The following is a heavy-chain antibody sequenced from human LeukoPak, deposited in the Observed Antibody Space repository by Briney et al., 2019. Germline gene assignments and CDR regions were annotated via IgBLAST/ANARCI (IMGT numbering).Heavy chain of an antibody. J-gene: IGHJ4*02. V-gene: IGHV4-34*01. D-gene: IGHD2-2*01. Sequence: SETLSLTCAVYSGSLRNYYWTWIRQPPDKGLEWIGEVSHRGSTNYNPSLKSRVTISVDTSKNQFSLKLSSVTAADTAVYYCARITIPQEVPAGRLDYWGQGTLVTVSS. CDR3: ARITIPQEVPAGRLDY. CDR1: SGSLRNYY. CDR2: VSHRGST.